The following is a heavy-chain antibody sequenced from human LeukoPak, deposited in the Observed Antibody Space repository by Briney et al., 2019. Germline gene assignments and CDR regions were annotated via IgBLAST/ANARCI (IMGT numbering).Heavy chain of an antibody. CDR3: ARDNYDYVWGSYRLNWFDP. CDR2: MNPKSGNT. CDR1: GHTFTSYD. J-gene: IGHJ5*02. V-gene: IGHV1-8*01. Sequence: ASVKVSCKASGHTFTSYDINWVRQATGQGLEWMGWMNPKSGNTGYAQKFQGRVTMTRDTSTSTVYMELSSLRSEDTAVYYCARDNYDYVWGSYRLNWFDPWGQGTLVTVSS. D-gene: IGHD3-16*02.